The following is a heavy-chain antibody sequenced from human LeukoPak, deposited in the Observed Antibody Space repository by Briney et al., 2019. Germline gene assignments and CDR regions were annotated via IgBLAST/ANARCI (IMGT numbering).Heavy chain of an antibody. Sequence: ASVKVSCKASGYTFTSYGISWVRQAPGQGLEWMGWISAYNGNTNYAQKLQGRVTMTTDTSTSTAYMELRSLRSDDTAVYYCARRHYDSSGYYTRRTDYWGQGTLVTVSS. CDR2: ISAYNGNT. V-gene: IGHV1-18*01. D-gene: IGHD3-22*01. CDR1: GYTFTSYG. J-gene: IGHJ4*02. CDR3: ARRHYDSSGYYTRRTDY.